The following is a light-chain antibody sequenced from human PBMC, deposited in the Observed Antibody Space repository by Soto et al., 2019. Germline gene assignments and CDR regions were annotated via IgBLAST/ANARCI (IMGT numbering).Light chain of an antibody. Sequence: DIVMTQSPDSLAVSLGERATINCRTSQSVFYNSNNKNYLAWYQQKPGQSPKLLIYWASTRETGVPDRFSGSGPGSDFTLTISSLQAEDVAVYYCQQYYSAPLTFGGGTKVEIK. V-gene: IGKV4-1*01. CDR2: WAS. CDR3: QQYYSAPLT. J-gene: IGKJ4*01. CDR1: QSVFYNSNNKNY.